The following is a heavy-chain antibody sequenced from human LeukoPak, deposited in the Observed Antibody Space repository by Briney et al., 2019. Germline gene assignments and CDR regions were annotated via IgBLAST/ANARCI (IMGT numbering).Heavy chain of an antibody. Sequence: GGSLRLSCTASGFTFSSYARSWVRQAPGKGLEWVSAISGSGGSTYYADSVKGRFTISRDNSKNTLYLQMNSLRAEDTAVYYCAKDPSSSWYSDYWGQGTLVTVSS. CDR1: GFTFSSYA. D-gene: IGHD6-13*01. CDR2: ISGSGGST. J-gene: IGHJ4*02. V-gene: IGHV3-23*01. CDR3: AKDPSSSWYSDY.